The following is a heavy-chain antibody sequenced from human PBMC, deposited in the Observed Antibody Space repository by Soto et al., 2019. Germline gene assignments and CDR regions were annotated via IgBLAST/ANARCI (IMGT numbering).Heavy chain of an antibody. Sequence: GGSLRLSCPAYGFTFSSYRMNWVRQAPGKGLEGFSSISSSSSYIYYAESVKVRFTISINNAKNALYLQMNSLRAEXTPLYYCAPAYDLWSGYPPIGLRVLEYWGQGT. CDR1: GFTFSSYR. V-gene: IGHV3-21*01. J-gene: IGHJ4*02. CDR2: ISSSSSYI. CDR3: APAYDLWSGYPPIGLRVLEY. D-gene: IGHD3-3*01.